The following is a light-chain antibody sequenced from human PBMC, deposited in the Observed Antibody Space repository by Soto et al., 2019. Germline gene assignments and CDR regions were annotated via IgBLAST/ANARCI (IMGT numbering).Light chain of an antibody. CDR2: TAS. CDR3: QQFNNYPRT. Sequence: DIQVTQSPSFLSASVGDRVTITCRASQAISNYLAWYQQIPGRAPKLLIYTASTLHSGVPSRFSGSGSGTEFTLTISSLQPEYFATYYCQQFNNYPRTFGQGTKLEIK. V-gene: IGKV1-9*01. J-gene: IGKJ2*01. CDR1: QAISNY.